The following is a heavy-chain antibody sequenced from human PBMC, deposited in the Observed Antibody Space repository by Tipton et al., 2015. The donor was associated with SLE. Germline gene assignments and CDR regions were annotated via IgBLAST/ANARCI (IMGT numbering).Heavy chain of an antibody. CDR3: ARGWVLAASNWFDP. Sequence: QLVQSGAEVKKPGSSVKVSCKASGGTFSSYAISWVRQAPGQGLEWMGEIIPIFGTANYAQKFQGRVTITTDESTSTVYMELSSLRSEDTAVYYCARGWVLAASNWFDPWGQGTLVTVSS. V-gene: IGHV1-69*05. D-gene: IGHD1-26*01. CDR2: IIPIFGTA. J-gene: IGHJ5*02. CDR1: GGTFSSYA.